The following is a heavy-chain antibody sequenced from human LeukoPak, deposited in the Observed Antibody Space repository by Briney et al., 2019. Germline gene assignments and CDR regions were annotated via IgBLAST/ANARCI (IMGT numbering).Heavy chain of an antibody. J-gene: IGHJ3*02. V-gene: IGHV4-61*02. Sequence: PSQTLSLTCTVSGGSISSGSYYWRWHRQPAGKGREWFGRIYTGGSTNYKPSRKSRVTISVDTSKNQFSLKLSSVTAADTAVYYCASESRSRFYCYGSGVYGAFDIWGQGTMVTVSS. D-gene: IGHD3-10*01. CDR1: GGSISSGSYY. CDR2: IYTGGST. CDR3: ASESRSRFYCYGSGVYGAFDI.